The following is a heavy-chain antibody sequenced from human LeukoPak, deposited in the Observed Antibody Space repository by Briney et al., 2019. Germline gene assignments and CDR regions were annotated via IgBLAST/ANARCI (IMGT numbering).Heavy chain of an antibody. V-gene: IGHV3-74*01. Sequence: GGSLRLSCAASGFTFSSYWMHWVRQAPGKGLVWVSRINSDGSSTSYADSVKGRFTISRDNAKNTLYLQMNSLRAEDTAVYYCARERSSGWFDAFDIWGQGTMVTVSS. J-gene: IGHJ3*02. CDR1: GFTFSSYW. D-gene: IGHD6-13*01. CDR2: INSDGSST. CDR3: ARERSSGWFDAFDI.